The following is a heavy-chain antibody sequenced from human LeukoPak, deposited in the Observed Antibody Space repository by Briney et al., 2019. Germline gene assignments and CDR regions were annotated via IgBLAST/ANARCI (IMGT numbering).Heavy chain of an antibody. CDR1: GGSISSGDYD. D-gene: IGHD3-10*01. J-gene: IGHJ6*03. CDR3: VRSADRVIRGAPPSYYYYMDV. Sequence: SETLSLTCTVSGGSISSGDYDWSWIRQPPGKGLEWIGYIYYSGSTYYNPSLKSRVTISVDTSKNQFSLKLTSVTAADTAVYYCVRSADRVIRGAPPSYYYYMDVWGKGTTVTVSS. V-gene: IGHV4-30-4*02. CDR2: IYYSGST.